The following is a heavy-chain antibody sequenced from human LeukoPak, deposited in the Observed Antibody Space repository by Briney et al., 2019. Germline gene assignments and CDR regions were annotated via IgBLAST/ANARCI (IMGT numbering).Heavy chain of an antibody. CDR2: ISGSGGST. CDR1: GFTFSSYA. Sequence: PGGSLRRSCAASGFTFSSYAMSWVRQAPGKGLEWVSAISGSGGSTYYADSVKGRFTISRDNSKNTLYLQMNSLRAEDTAVYYCAKEGQYYDFWSGYSPDYWGQGTLVTVSS. J-gene: IGHJ4*02. CDR3: AKEGQYYDFWSGYSPDY. D-gene: IGHD3-3*01. V-gene: IGHV3-23*01.